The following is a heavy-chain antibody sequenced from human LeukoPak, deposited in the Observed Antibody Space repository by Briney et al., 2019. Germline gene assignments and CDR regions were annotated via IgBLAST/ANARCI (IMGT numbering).Heavy chain of an antibody. CDR2: IRYDGSNK. CDR1: GFTFSSYG. Sequence: GGSLRLSCAASGFTFSSYGMHWVRQAPGKGLEWVTFIRYDGSNKYYADSVKGRFTISRDNSKNTLYLQMNSLRADDTAVYYCAKEQNYYDSSGYYIWGQGTLVTVSS. CDR3: AKEQNYYDSSGYYI. D-gene: IGHD3-22*01. J-gene: IGHJ4*02. V-gene: IGHV3-30*02.